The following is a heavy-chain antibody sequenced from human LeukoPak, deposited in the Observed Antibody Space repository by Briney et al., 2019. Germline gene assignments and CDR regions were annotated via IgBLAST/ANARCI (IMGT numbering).Heavy chain of an antibody. D-gene: IGHD3-3*01. CDR1: GFTFSSCS. CDR3: ARALAYYDFWSGFAHKNYYYYYMDV. V-gene: IGHV3-21*01. CDR2: ISSSSSYI. Sequence: GGSLRLSCAASGFTFSSCSMNWVRQAPGKGLEWVSSISSSSSYIYYADSVKGRFTISRDNAKNSLYLQMNSLRAEDTAVYYCARALAYYDFWSGFAHKNYYYYYMDVWGKGTTVTVSS. J-gene: IGHJ6*03.